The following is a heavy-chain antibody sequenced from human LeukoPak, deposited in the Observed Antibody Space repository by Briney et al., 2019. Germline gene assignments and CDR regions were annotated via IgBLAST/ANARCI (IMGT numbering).Heavy chain of an antibody. V-gene: IGHV3-33*01. CDR1: GFTLKTYG. CDR3: ARDRATGVFEY. CDR2: IWYDGSKK. Sequence: GGSLRLSCVASGFTLKTYGMHWVRQVPGKGLEWVAVIWYDGSKKYYADSVKGRFTISRDNSKNTLYLQMNSLRAEDTAVYYCARDRATGVFEYWGQGTQVTVSS. D-gene: IGHD7-27*01. J-gene: IGHJ4*02.